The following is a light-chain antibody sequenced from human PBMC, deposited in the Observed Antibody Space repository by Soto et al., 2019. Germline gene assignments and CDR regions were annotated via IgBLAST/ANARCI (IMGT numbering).Light chain of an antibody. J-gene: IGKJ2*01. CDR1: QSVGSSY. Sequence: EIVLTQSPGTLSLSPGERATLSCRASQSVGSSYLAWYQQKPGQAPRLLIYGASSRATGTQDRFSGSGSGTDSTLTSSRLEPEDFAVYYCRQYGSLYTFRRGIKLEIK. CDR2: GAS. CDR3: RQYGSLYT. V-gene: IGKV3-20*01.